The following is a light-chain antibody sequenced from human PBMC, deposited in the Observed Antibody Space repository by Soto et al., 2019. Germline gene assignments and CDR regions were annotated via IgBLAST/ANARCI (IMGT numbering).Light chain of an antibody. CDR1: SSDVGTYNL. V-gene: IGLV2-23*02. Sequence: QSALTQPASVSGSPGQSITISCTGTSSDVGTYNLVSWYQQDPGKAPKLMIYEVSKRPSGVSNRFSGSKSGNTASLTISGLQAEDDADYYCCSYAGSSTFVVFGGGTKLTVL. CDR3: CSYAGSSTFVV. CDR2: EVS. J-gene: IGLJ2*01.